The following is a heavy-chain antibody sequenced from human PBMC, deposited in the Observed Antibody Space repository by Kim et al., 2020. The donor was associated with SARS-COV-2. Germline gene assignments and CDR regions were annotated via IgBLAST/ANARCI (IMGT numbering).Heavy chain of an antibody. CDR2: ISTGSYI. CDR1: GFTFNSYS. CDR3: ASGRGYSGYPFDY. J-gene: IGHJ4*02. Sequence: GGSLRLSCAASGFTFNSYSMNWVRQAPGKGLEWVSAISTGSYIYYADSVKGRFTISRDNVKSSLFLQMNSLRAEDTALYYCASGRGYSGYPFDYWGQGTLVTVSS. D-gene: IGHD5-12*01. V-gene: IGHV3-21*01.